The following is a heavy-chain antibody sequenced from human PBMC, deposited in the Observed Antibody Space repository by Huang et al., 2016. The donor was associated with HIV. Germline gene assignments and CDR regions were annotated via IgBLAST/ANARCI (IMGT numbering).Heavy chain of an antibody. V-gene: IGHV3-30*02. CDR2: IRYEGSNK. Sequence: QVQLVESGGGVVQPGGSLRLSCAASGFTFGSYGMHWVRQAQGKGLEWVAFIRYEGSNKYYADSVGGRFTISRDNSKNTLYLQMNSLRAEDTAVYYCAKGSMANAFDIWGQGTMVTVSS. D-gene: IGHD3-10*01. CDR3: AKGSMANAFDI. J-gene: IGHJ3*02. CDR1: GFTFGSYG.